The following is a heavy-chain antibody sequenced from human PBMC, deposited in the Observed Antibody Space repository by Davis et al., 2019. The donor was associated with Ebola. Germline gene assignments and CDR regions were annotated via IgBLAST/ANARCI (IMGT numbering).Heavy chain of an antibody. J-gene: IGHJ6*04. CDR1: GDSVSTAG. D-gene: IGHD3-10*01. V-gene: IGHV6-1*01. Sequence: PSETLSLTCAISGDSVSTAGWNWIRQSPSRGLEWLGRTYYKSKWYNDYAASVKSRITINPDTAKNQFSLQLNSVIPEDTALYYCARGWFRAGMDVWGEGTTVTVSS. CDR3: ARGWFRAGMDV. CDR2: TYYKSKWYN.